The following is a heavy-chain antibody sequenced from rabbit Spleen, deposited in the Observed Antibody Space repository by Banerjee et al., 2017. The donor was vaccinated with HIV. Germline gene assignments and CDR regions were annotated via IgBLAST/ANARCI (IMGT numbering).Heavy chain of an antibody. Sequence: QEQLVESGGGLVQPEGSLTLTCKASGIDFSSNGMCWVRQAPGKGLEWIACIYPGSTDTTYYASWAKGRFTISKTSSTTVTLQMTSLTAADTATYLCARTGSGNGYYLWGPGTLVTVS. J-gene: IGHJ3*01. V-gene: IGHV1S45*01. CDR3: ARTGSGNGYYL. CDR2: IYPGSTDTT. CDR1: GIDFSSNG. D-gene: IGHD1-1*01.